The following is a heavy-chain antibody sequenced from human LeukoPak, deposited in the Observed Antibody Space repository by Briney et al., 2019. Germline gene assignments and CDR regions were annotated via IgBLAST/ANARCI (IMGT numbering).Heavy chain of an antibody. CDR1: GGSISSSNC. V-gene: IGHV4-4*02. Sequence: PSETLSLTFAVSGGSISSSNCWCCVRQPPVNARQRRGEIYHSGSTNYNPSLKSRVTISVDKSKNQSALQLTSVPAADTAVYYCARATYDSSGYYCDSWGQGTLVTVSS. D-gene: IGHD3-22*01. CDR2: IYHSGST. CDR3: ARATYDSSGYYCDS. J-gene: IGHJ4*02.